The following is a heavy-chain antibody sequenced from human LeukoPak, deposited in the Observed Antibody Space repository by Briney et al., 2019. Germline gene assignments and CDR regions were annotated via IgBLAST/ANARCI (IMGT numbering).Heavy chain of an antibody. CDR1: GYTFTSYY. J-gene: IGHJ4*02. V-gene: IGHV1-2*02. D-gene: IGHD1-26*01. Sequence: ASVKVSCKASGYTFTSYYMHWVRQAPGQGLEWMGWINPNSGGTNYAQKFQGRVTMTRDTSISTAYMELSRLRSDDTAVYYCARGSMDSGSYSDFDYWGQGTLVTVSS. CDR2: INPNSGGT. CDR3: ARGSMDSGSYSDFDY.